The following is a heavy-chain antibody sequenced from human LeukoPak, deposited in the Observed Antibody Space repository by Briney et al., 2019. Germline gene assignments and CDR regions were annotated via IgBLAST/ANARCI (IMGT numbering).Heavy chain of an antibody. CDR3: ARDLVLGYCSSTSCYTQGGYDY. CDR1: GGSMSPYH. J-gene: IGHJ4*02. V-gene: IGHV4-4*07. Sequence: PSETLSLTCTVSGGSMSPYHWSWIRQPAGKGLEWIGRIYTSGSTNYNPSLKSRVTMSVDTSKNQFSLKLSSVTAADTAVYYCARDLVLGYCSSTSCYTQGGYDYWGQGTLVTVSS. CDR2: IYTSGST. D-gene: IGHD2-2*02.